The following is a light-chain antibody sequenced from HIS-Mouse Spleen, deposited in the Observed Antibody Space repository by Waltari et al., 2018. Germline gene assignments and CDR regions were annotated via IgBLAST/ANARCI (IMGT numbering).Light chain of an antibody. V-gene: IGLV3-21*03. CDR2: DDS. CDR3: QVWDSSSDHVV. CDR1: NIGSKS. Sequence: SYVLTQPPSVSVAPGKTARITCGGNNIGSKSVHWYQQKPGQAPVLVVYDDSDRPSRSPGRFSGSNSGNTATLTISRVEAGDEADYYCQVWDSSSDHVVFGGGTKLTVL. J-gene: IGLJ2*01.